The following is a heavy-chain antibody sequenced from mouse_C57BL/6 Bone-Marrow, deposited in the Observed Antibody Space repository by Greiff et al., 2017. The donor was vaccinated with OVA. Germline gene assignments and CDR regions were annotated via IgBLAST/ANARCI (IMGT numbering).Heavy chain of an antibody. J-gene: IGHJ2*01. Sequence: QVHVKQSGAELVRPGTSVKMSCKASGYTFTNYWIGWAKQRPGHGLEWIGDIYPGGGYTNYNEKFKGKATLTADKSSSTAYMQFSSLTSEDSAIYYCARSWEGDDRWLLFDYWGQGTTLTVSS. CDR3: ARSWEGDDRWLLFDY. CDR1: GYTFTNYW. V-gene: IGHV1-63*01. CDR2: IYPGGGYT. D-gene: IGHD2-3*01.